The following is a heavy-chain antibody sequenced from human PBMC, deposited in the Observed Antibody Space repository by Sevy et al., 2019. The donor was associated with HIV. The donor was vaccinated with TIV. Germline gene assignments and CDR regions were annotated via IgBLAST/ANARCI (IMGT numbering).Heavy chain of an antibody. V-gene: IGHV3-21*01. Sequence: LSLTCAASGFTFSSYTMNWVRQAPGKGLEWVSSISSSSSYIYYAESVTGRFTISRDNAKNSLYLQMNSLRAEDTAVYYCARIGGVADQGMDVWGQGTTVTVS. J-gene: IGHJ6*02. D-gene: IGHD2-15*01. CDR2: ISSSSSYI. CDR1: GFTFSSYT. CDR3: ARIGGVADQGMDV.